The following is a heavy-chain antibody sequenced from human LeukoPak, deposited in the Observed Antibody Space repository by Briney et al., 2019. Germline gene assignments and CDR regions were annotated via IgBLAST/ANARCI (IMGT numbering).Heavy chain of an antibody. J-gene: IGHJ4*02. CDR3: ARDLVDDFWSGYYQFDY. CDR1: GFTFSSYS. Sequence: GGSLRLSCAASGFTFSSYSMNWVRQAPGKGREWVSYISSSSSTIYYADSVKGRFTISRDNAKNSLYLQMNSLRAEDTAVYYCARDLVDDFWSGYYQFDYWGQGTLVTVSS. CDR2: ISSSSSTI. D-gene: IGHD3-3*01. V-gene: IGHV3-48*01.